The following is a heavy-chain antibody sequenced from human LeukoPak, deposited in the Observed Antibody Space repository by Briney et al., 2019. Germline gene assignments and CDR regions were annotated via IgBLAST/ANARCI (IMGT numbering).Heavy chain of an antibody. V-gene: IGHV1-8*01. CDR3: AREYYGSGSYSDY. D-gene: IGHD3-10*01. CDR1: GYTFTSYD. J-gene: IGHJ4*02. CDR2: MNPNSGNT. Sequence: ASVKVSCKASGYTFTSYDINWVRQATGQGLEWMGWMNPNSGNTGYAQKFQGRVTITRNISISTAYMELSSLRSEDTAVYYCAREYYGSGSYSDYWGQGTLVTVSS.